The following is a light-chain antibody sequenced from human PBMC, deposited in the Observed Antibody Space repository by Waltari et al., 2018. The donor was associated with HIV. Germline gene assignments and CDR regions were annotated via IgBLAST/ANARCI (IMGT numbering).Light chain of an antibody. CDR3: QQYGRSPLT. CDR2: GAS. Sequence: EIVLTQSPGTLSLSPGERATLSCRASQSVSSTYLAWYQQKLGQAPRLLIYGASGRASGIPDRFSGSGSGTDFTLTITRLEPEDFAVYYCQQYGRSPLTFGQGTKVEIK. J-gene: IGKJ1*01. V-gene: IGKV3-20*01. CDR1: QSVSSTY.